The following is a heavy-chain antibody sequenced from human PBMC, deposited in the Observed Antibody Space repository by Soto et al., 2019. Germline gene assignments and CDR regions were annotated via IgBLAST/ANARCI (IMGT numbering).Heavy chain of an antibody. V-gene: IGHV4-31*03. CDR2: IYYSGST. CDR1: GGSISSGGYY. CDR3: ARGGPYYYGSGSYERGYGMDV. Sequence: KPSETLSLTCTVSGGSISSGGYYWSWIRQHPGKGLEWIGYIYYSGSTYYNPSLKSRVTISVDTSKNQFSLKLSSVTAADTAVYYCARGGPYYYGSGSYERGYGMDVWGQGTTVTVS. J-gene: IGHJ6*02. D-gene: IGHD3-10*01.